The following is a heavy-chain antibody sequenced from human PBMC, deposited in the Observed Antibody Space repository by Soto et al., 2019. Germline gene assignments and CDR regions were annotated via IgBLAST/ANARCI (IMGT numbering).Heavy chain of an antibody. CDR2: IYYSGST. CDR1: GDSISSGYY. Sequence: SETLSLTCAVSGDSISSGYYWAWIRRPPGKGLEWIGYIYYSGSTNYNPSLKSRVTISVDTSKNQFSLKLSSVTAADTAVYYCARDGGGYSYGYFDYWGQGTLVTVSS. CDR3: ARDGGGYSYGYFDY. D-gene: IGHD5-18*01. V-gene: IGHV4-61*01. J-gene: IGHJ4*02.